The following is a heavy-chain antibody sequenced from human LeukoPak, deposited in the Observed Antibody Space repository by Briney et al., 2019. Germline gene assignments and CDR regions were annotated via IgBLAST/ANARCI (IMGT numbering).Heavy chain of an antibody. D-gene: IGHD6-19*01. Sequence: SETLSLTCGVSGYSINTGYYWGWIRQPPGKGMVWIGTITHSGTTYYNPSLKSRVTISADRSNNQFSVKLTSVIAADTAVYYCARGSSGWSYFDHWGQGTLVTVSS. CDR3: ARGSSGWSYFDH. CDR2: ITHSGTT. CDR1: GYSINTGYY. V-gene: IGHV4-38-2*01. J-gene: IGHJ4*02.